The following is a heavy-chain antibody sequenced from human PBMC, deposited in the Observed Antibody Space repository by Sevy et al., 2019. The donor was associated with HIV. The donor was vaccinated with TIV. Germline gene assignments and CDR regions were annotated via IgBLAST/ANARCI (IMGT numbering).Heavy chain of an antibody. CDR2: ISYDGSNK. V-gene: IGHV3-30-3*01. CDR1: GFTFSSYA. D-gene: IGHD2-15*01. CDR3: ARDREGRVVVAATGALFDY. J-gene: IGHJ4*02. Sequence: GGSLRLSCAASGFTFSSYAMHWVRQAPGKGLEWVAVISYDGSNKYYADSVKGRFTISRDNSKNTLYQQMNSLRAEDTAVYYCARDREGRVVVAATGALFDYWGQGTLVTVSS.